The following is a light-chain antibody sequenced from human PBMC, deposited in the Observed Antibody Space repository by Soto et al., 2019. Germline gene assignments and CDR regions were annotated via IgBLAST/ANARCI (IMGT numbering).Light chain of an antibody. V-gene: IGKV1-5*03. CDR1: QSISSW. J-gene: IGKJ1*01. CDR3: QQYNSYSGT. Sequence: DIQMTQSPSTPSASVGDRVTITCLASQSISSWLAWYQQKPGKAPKLLIYKASSLESGVPSRFSGSGSGTEFTLTISSLQPDDFATYYCQQYNSYSGTFGQGTKV. CDR2: KAS.